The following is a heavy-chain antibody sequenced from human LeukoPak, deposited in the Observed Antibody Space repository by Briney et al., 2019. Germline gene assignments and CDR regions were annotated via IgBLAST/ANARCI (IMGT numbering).Heavy chain of an antibody. CDR2: INHSGSP. V-gene: IGHV4-34*01. CDR1: GGSFSGYY. Sequence: PSETLSLTCAVYGGSFSGYYWSWIRQSPGKGLEWIGEINHSGSPNYNPSLKSRVTISADTSKNQFSLRLTSVTAADTAIYYCARTVTGTSFDFWGQGPLVTVSS. J-gene: IGHJ4*02. D-gene: IGHD4-11*01. CDR3: ARTVTGTSFDF.